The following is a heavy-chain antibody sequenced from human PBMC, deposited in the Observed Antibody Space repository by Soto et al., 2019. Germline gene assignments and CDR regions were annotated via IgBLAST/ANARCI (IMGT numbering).Heavy chain of an antibody. CDR2: INHSEST. V-gene: IGHV4-34*01. J-gene: IGHJ6*02. CDR3: AGRWNYYYGMDV. Sequence: PSETLSLTCAVYGVSFSGYYWSWIRQAPGKGLEWIGEINHSESTNSNPSLKGRVTISVDTSKNQFSLNLTSVTAADTAVYYCAGRWNYYYGMDVLAQGTTVNLSS. D-gene: IGHD1-26*01. CDR1: GVSFSGYY.